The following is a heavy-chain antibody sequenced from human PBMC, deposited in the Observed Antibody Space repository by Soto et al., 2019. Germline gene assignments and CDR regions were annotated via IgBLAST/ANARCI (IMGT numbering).Heavy chain of an antibody. Sequence: QVQLVQSGAEVKKPGASVKVSCKASGYTFTSYGISWVRQAPGQGLEWMGWISAYKVNTNQAPKLQGRVTMTTDTSTSTASMELMSLRSDDTAVYYCARDLPPVDYWGQGTLVTVSS. CDR2: ISAYKVNT. J-gene: IGHJ4*02. CDR3: ARDLPPVDY. V-gene: IGHV1-18*01. CDR1: GYTFTSYG.